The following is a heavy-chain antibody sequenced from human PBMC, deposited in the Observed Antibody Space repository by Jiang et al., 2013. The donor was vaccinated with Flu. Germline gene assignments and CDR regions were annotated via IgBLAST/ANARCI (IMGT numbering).Heavy chain of an antibody. V-gene: IGHV4-31*03. J-gene: IGHJ5*02. CDR2: IYYSGST. D-gene: IGHD6-19*01. Sequence: GPGLVKPSQTLSLTCTVSGASMSSGGNYWSWVRQHPGKGLEWIGYIYYSGSTYYSPSLKSRVKISIDTSKNQFSLNLRSVTAADTAVYYCAREYSSGWLGWFDPWGQGTLVTISS. CDR3: AREYSSGWLGWFDP. CDR1: GASMSSGGNY.